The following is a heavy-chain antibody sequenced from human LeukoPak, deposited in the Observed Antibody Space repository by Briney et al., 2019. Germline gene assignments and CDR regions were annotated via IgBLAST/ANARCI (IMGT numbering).Heavy chain of an antibody. J-gene: IGHJ6*02. CDR1: GGSFSGYY. CDR2: LSHSGST. Sequence: PSETLSLTCAVYGGSFSGYYWTWIRQPPGKGLEWIGELSHSGSTNYNPSLKSRVTISVDTSKNQFSLKLSSVTAADTAVYYCARVPPRGRGYYYYYGMDVWGQGTTVTVSS. D-gene: IGHD1-26*01. CDR3: ARVPPRGRGYYYYYGMDV. V-gene: IGHV4-34*01.